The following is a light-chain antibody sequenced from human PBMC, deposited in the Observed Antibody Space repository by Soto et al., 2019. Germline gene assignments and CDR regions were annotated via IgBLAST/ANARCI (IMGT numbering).Light chain of an antibody. V-gene: IGKV4-1*01. CDR2: GAS. J-gene: IGKJ5*01. CDR3: QQYGSSPIT. CDR1: QSVLSNSNNKNY. Sequence: DIVMTQSPDSLAVSLGERATVNGKSSQSVLSNSNNKNYLIWYQQKLGQPPKLLIYGASSRAPGIPDRFSGSGSGTDFTLTITPLEPEDFAVYFCQQYGSSPITFGQGTRLEIK.